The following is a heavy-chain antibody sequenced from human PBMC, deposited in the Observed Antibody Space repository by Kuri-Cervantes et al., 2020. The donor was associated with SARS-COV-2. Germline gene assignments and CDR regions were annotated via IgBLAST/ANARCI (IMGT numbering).Heavy chain of an antibody. CDR3: ARSPGDGDYDPFDY. CDR1: GFTFSSYW. D-gene: IGHD4-17*01. V-gene: IGHV3-7*01. CDR2: IKQDGSEK. Sequence: GGSLRLSCAASGFTFSSYWMSWVRQAPEKGLEWVANIKQDGSEKYYVDSVKGRFTISRDNAKNSLYLQMNSLRAEDTAVYYCARSPGDGDYDPFDYWGQGTLVTVSS. J-gene: IGHJ4*02.